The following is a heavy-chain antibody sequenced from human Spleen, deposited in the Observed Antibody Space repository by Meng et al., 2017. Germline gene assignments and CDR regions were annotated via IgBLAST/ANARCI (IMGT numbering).Heavy chain of an antibody. CDR1: GFTFTGYY. D-gene: IGHD6-13*01. V-gene: IGHV1-2*02. CDR2: INPNSGGA. J-gene: IGHJ4*02. Sequence: ASVKVSCKTSGFTFTGYYMHWVRQAPGQGLEWMGWINPNSGGAKYAQKFQGRVTMTRETSISTAYMELSRLRSDDTAIYYCAADVDVSWCLDYWGQGTLVTVSS. CDR3: AADVDVSWCLDY.